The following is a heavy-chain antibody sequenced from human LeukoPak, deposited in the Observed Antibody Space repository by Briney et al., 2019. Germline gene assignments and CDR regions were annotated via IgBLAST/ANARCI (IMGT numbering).Heavy chain of an antibody. D-gene: IGHD4-17*01. J-gene: IGHJ4*02. CDR1: GFTFSSYE. CDR3: ARVSPNTVTTLQYFDY. Sequence: GGSLRLSCAASGFTFSSYEMNWVRQAPGKGLEWVSYIDPTTTIIHYADSVKGRFAISRDNAKNSLYLQMNSLRAEDTAVYYCARVSPNTVTTLQYFDYWGQGTLVTVSS. V-gene: IGHV3-48*03. CDR2: IDPTTTII.